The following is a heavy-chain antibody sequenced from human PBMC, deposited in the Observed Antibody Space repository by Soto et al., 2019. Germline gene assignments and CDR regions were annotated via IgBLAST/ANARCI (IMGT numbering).Heavy chain of an antibody. Sequence: QMQLVESGGGVVQPENSLRLSCAASGFIFSNYAMHWVRQAPGKGLEWVALISYDGRYIYYADSVKGRFAISRDNSKKTVELLMNSLRREDTAVYYCARDVTDYVLDVWGQGTTVNVSS. D-gene: IGHD3-9*01. CDR3: ARDVTDYVLDV. V-gene: IGHV3-30*03. J-gene: IGHJ6*02. CDR2: ISYDGRYI. CDR1: GFIFSNYA.